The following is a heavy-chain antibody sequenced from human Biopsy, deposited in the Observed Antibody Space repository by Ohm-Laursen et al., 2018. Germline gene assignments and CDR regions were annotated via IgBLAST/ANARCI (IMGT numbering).Heavy chain of an antibody. D-gene: IGHD6-19*01. CDR3: ALQSVAQMKNFDY. CDR2: ISPKSGDT. Sequence: ASVKVSCNASGFSFTGYYIHWVRQAPGQGLEWMGWISPKSGDTNYAHKFQGNITMTRDTSMSTAYMEMSRLRCDDTAVYYCALQSVAQMKNFDYWGQGTLVTFSS. J-gene: IGHJ4*02. V-gene: IGHV1-2*02. CDR1: GFSFTGYY.